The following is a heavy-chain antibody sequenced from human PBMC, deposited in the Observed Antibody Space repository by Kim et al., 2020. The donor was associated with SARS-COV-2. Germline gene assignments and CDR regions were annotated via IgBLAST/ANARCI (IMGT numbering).Heavy chain of an antibody. CDR3: ARDRVGVITIRFDY. D-gene: IGHD3-22*01. Sequence: GGSLRLSCAASGFTFSSYSMNWVRQAPGKGLEWVSSISSSSSYIYYADSVKGRFTISRDNAKNSLYLQMNSLRAEDTAVYYCARDRVGVITIRFDYWGQGTLVTVSS. CDR1: GFTFSSYS. CDR2: ISSSSSYI. V-gene: IGHV3-21*01. J-gene: IGHJ4*02.